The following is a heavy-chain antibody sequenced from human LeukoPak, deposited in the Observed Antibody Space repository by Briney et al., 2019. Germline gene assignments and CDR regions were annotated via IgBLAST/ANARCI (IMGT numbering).Heavy chain of an antibody. V-gene: IGHV3-64*02. D-gene: IGHD6-13*01. Sequence: GGSLRLSCAASGFTFSSYGMHWVRQAPGKGLEYVSAINDNGDTTYYADSVKGRFTISRDISKNTLFLQMGSLRTEGMAVYYCARGHRSSWFDAFDIWGQGIMVTVSS. J-gene: IGHJ3*02. CDR1: GFTFSSYG. CDR2: INDNGDTT. CDR3: ARGHRSSWFDAFDI.